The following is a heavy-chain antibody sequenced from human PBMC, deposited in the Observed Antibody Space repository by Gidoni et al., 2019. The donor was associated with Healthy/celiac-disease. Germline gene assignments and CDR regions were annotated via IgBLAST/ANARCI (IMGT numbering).Heavy chain of an antibody. CDR1: GFTFSSYA. CDR3: TKAVYDYVWGSYRDPFDY. J-gene: IGHJ4*02. V-gene: IGHV3-23*01. Sequence: EVQLLESGGGLVQPGGSLRLSCAASGFTFSSYAMSWVRQAPGKGLEWVSAISGSCGSTYYADSVKGRFTISRDNSKNTLYLQMNSLRAEDTAVYYCTKAVYDYVWGSYRDPFDYWGQGTLVTVSS. CDR2: ISGSCGST. D-gene: IGHD3-16*02.